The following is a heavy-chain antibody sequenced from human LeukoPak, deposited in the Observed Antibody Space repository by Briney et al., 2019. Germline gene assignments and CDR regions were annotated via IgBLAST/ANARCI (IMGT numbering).Heavy chain of an antibody. V-gene: IGHV5-51*01. CDR3: ARHSDVVGAI. CDR1: GYTFTHQW. CDR2: IYPRDSDT. Sequence: GESLKISCEASGYTFTHQWIGWVRQMPGTGLEWVGIIYPRDSDTIYSPSFQGHVTISADTSINTTYLEWRSLEASDTAMYYCARHSDVVGAIWGQGTQVTVSS. D-gene: IGHD3-16*01. J-gene: IGHJ4*02.